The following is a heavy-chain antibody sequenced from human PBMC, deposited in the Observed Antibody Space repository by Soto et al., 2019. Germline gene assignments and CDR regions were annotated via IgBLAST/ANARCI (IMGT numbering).Heavy chain of an antibody. CDR1: GFTFSNAW. CDR2: IKSKTDGGTT. J-gene: IGHJ4*02. Sequence: GGSLRLSCAASGFTFSNAWVSWVRQAPGKGLEWVGRIKSKTDGGTTDYAAPVKGRFTISRDDSKNTLYLQMNSLKTEDTAVYYCSYDSSGYSEYWCQGTLVTVSS. V-gene: IGHV3-15*01. D-gene: IGHD3-22*01. CDR3: SYDSSGYSEY.